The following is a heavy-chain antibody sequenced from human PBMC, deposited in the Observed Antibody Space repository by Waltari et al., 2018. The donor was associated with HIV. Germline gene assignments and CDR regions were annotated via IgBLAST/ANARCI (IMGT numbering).Heavy chain of an antibody. Sequence: QITLKESGPTLVTPTQTLTLTCTFSGFSLSASGVGVGWIRQPPGKALEWLALIYWDDDKRYSPSLKNRLTITKDTSKNQVVLTMTNMNPVDTATYYCAQIGAFPVFDCWGQGTLITVSS. J-gene: IGHJ4*02. CDR1: GFSLSASGVG. CDR2: IYWDDDK. V-gene: IGHV2-5*02. CDR3: AQIGAFPVFDC.